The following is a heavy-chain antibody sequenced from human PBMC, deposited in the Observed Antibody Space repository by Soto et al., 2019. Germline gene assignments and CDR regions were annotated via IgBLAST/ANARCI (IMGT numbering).Heavy chain of an antibody. V-gene: IGHV3-23*01. CDR2: ISESGAAT. CDR3: VPGSSGAGGEDR. CDR1: RVTFIHNA. J-gene: IGHJ5*02. Sequence: GTLRLSCASARVTFIHNAISLVRRAPGKGLEWVSTISESGAATYYADSLKGRFTISRDNPKNTRFLQMNSLRAEDTAVYYCVPGSSGAGGEDRWGQGTLVTGSS. D-gene: IGHD3-10*01.